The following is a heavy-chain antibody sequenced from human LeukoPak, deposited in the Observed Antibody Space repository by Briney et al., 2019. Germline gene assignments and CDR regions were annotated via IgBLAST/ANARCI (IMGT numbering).Heavy chain of an antibody. J-gene: IGHJ4*02. CDR2: INYSGST. D-gene: IGHD4/OR15-4a*01. Sequence: SETLSLTCTVSSASISTYHWTWLRQPPGKGLEWIGYINYSGSTNYNPSLKSRVTISIDTSKNQFSLKLTSVTAADTAVYYCARGRLWTWDYWGQGALVTVSS. CDR1: SASISTYH. CDR3: ARGRLWTWDY. V-gene: IGHV4-59*08.